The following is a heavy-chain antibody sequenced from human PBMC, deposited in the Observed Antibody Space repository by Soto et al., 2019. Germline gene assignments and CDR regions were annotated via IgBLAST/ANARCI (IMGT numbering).Heavy chain of an antibody. Sequence: QVQLVQSGAEVKKPGASVKVSCKASGYTFTNYAMHWVRQAPGQRLEWMGWINTGNENTKYLQNFQGRVTITRDTSASTAYMELSSLRSEDTAVYYCERGAGGTIAYYFDYWGQGSLVTVSS. D-gene: IGHD6-13*01. J-gene: IGHJ4*02. CDR1: GYTFTNYA. V-gene: IGHV1-3*04. CDR2: INTGNENT. CDR3: ERGAGGTIAYYFDY.